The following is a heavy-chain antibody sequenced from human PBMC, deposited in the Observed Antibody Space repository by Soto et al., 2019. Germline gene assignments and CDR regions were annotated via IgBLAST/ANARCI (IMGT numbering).Heavy chain of an antibody. CDR3: ARVIPIVVLISTPDY. CDR2: FDPEDGET. J-gene: IGHJ4*02. V-gene: IGHV1-24*01. CDR1: GYTLTGLS. Sequence: GASVKVSCKVSGYTLTGLSMHWVRQAPGKGLEWMGGFDPEDGETIYAQKFQGRVTMTEDTSATTAYLELRSLRSDDSAVYFCARVIPIVVLISTPDYWGQGTLVTVSS. D-gene: IGHD3-22*01.